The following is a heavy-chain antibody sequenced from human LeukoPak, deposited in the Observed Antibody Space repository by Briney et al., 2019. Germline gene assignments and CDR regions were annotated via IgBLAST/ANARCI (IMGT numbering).Heavy chain of an antibody. CDR1: GGSISSYY. J-gene: IGHJ4*02. CDR2: IYDSGST. Sequence: SETLSLTCTVSGGSISSYYWSWIRQPPGKGLEWIGYIYDSGSTNYNPSLKSRVTMSLDTSNNQFSLTLNSVTAADTAVYYCASPSIGSTTDNWGQGTLVTVSS. D-gene: IGHD2/OR15-2a*01. V-gene: IGHV4-59*12. CDR3: ASPSIGSTTDN.